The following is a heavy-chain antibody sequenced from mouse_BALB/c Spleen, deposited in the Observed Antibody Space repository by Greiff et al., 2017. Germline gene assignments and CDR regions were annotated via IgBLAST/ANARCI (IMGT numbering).Heavy chain of an antibody. Sequence: EVQLVESGGGLVKPGGSLKLSCAASGFTFSSYAMPWVRQTPEKRLEWVGSISSGGSTYYPDSVKGRFTISSDNARNILYLQMSSLRSEDTAMYYCARGGGSCYYAMDYWGQGTSVTVSS. J-gene: IGHJ4*01. V-gene: IGHV5-6-5*01. D-gene: IGHD1-1*02. CDR3: ARGGGSCYYAMDY. CDR1: GFTFSSYA. CDR2: ISSGGST.